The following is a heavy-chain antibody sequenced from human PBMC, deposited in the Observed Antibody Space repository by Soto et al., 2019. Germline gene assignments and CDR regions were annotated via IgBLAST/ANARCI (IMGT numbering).Heavy chain of an antibody. CDR1: GFTFDDYA. Sequence: EVQLVESGGGLVQPGRSLRLSCAASGFTFDDYAMHWVRQVPGKGLEWISGIIWDSGTLGYADSVKGRFIISRDDAKKSLFLQMNSLRGEDTALYYCAQGSYPTMASPLDQWGQGTLVTVSS. J-gene: IGHJ5*02. D-gene: IGHD1-26*01. CDR2: IIWDSGTL. CDR3: AQGSYPTMASPLDQ. V-gene: IGHV3-9*01.